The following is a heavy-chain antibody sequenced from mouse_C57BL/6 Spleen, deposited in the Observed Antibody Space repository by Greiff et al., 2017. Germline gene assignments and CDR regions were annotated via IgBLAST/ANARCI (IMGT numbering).Heavy chain of an antibody. J-gene: IGHJ4*01. CDR3: ARASYYSISRYAMDY. V-gene: IGHV1-54*01. CDR2: INPGSGGT. D-gene: IGHD1-1*01. Sequence: QVQLQQSGAELVRPGTSVKVSCKASGYAFTNYLIEWVKQRPGQGLEWIGVINPGSGGTNYNEKFKGKATLTADKSSSTAYMQLSSLTSQDSAVSVCARASYYSISRYAMDYWGQGTSVTVSS. CDR1: GYAFTNYL.